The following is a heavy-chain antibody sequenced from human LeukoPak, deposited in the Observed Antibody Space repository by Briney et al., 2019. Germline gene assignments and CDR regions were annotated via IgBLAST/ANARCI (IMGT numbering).Heavy chain of an antibody. J-gene: IGHJ5*01. CDR2: ISNDGSNK. CDR3: AREKFDS. Sequence: GGSLRLSCAASGFSFSSYGMHWVRQAPGKGLEWVAIISNDGSNKYYADSAKGRFSISRDNSDNIVSLQMNNLTTEDTATYYCAREKFDSWGQGTLVTVSP. V-gene: IGHV3-30*19. CDR1: GFSFSSYG.